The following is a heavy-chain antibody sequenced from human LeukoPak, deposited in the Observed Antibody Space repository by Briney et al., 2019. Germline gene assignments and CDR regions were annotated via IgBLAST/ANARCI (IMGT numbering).Heavy chain of an antibody. CDR3: ASDFRVHYYYMDV. J-gene: IGHJ6*03. V-gene: IGHV3-53*05. CDR1: GFTFSGSW. D-gene: IGHD3-10*01. Sequence: GGSLRLSCAASGFTFSGSWMDWVRQAPGKGLEWVSVIYSGGSTYYADSVKGRFTISRDNSKNTLYLQMNSLRAEDTAVYYCASDFRVHYYYMDVWGKGTTVTVSS. CDR2: IYSGGST.